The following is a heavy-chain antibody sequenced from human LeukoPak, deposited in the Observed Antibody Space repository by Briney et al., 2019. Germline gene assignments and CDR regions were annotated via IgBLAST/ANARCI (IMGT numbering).Heavy chain of an antibody. D-gene: IGHD2-2*01. V-gene: IGHV3-21*04. CDR3: ARAGSSTSSGGFDP. J-gene: IGHJ5*02. CDR2: ISSSSSYI. Sequence: PGGSLRLSCAASGFTFSSYSMNWVRQAPGKGLEWVSSISSSSSYIYYADSVKGRFTISRDNAKNSLYLQMNSLRAEDTALYYCARAGSSTSSGGFDPWGQGTLVTVSS. CDR1: GFTFSSYS.